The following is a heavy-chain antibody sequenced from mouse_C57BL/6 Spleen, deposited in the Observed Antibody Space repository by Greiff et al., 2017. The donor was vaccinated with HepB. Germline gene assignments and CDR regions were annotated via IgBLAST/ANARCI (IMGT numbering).Heavy chain of an antibody. V-gene: IGHV1-22*01. Sequence: EVMLVESGPELVKPGASVKMSCKASGYTFTDYNMHWVKQSHGKSLEWIGYINPNNGGTSYNQKFKGKATLTVNKSSSTAYMELRSLTSEDSAVYYCARDHDYDGYFDYWGQGTTLTVSS. J-gene: IGHJ2*01. CDR2: INPNNGGT. CDR3: ARDHDYDGYFDY. D-gene: IGHD2-4*01. CDR1: GYTFTDYN.